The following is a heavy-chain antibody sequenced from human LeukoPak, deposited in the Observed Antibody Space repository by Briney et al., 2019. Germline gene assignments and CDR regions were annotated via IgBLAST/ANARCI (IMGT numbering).Heavy chain of an antibody. V-gene: IGHV3-30*02. CDR2: ILYDGSNK. CDR1: GFTFSSYG. Sequence: PGGSLRLSCAASGFTFSSYGMHWVRQAPGKGLEWVAFILYDGSNKYYADSVKGRFTISRDNSKNTLYLQMNSLRAEDTAVYYCAKDGRGYALELWGQGTLVTVSS. J-gene: IGHJ4*02. CDR3: AKDGRGYALEL. D-gene: IGHD5-12*01.